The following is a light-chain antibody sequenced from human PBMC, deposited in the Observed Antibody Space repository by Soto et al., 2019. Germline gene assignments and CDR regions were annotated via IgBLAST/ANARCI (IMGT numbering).Light chain of an antibody. CDR2: GAS. J-gene: IGKJ2*01. CDR3: QQYYNWPPQYT. V-gene: IGKV3-15*01. Sequence: EIVMTQSPASLSVSPGDGTTISCRASQSVASNVARYQQKPGQGPRLLIHGASTRAVGVPARFSGSGSGTDFTLTISSLQSADFAVYYCQQYYNWPPQYTFGQGTKLQIK. CDR1: QSVASN.